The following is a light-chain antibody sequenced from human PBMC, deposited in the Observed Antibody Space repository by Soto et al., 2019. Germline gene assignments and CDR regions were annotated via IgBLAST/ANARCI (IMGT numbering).Light chain of an antibody. CDR3: QQFGRSPPSWT. CDR1: QSVSSNY. J-gene: IGKJ1*01. Sequence: ETVLTQSPGTLSLSPGERATLSCSASQSVSSNYLAWYQQKPGQAPRLLIYGASTRDTGSPDRFSGSGSGTYFTLTISRLEPEDFAVYYCQQFGRSPPSWTFGQGTKVEIK. V-gene: IGKV3-20*01. CDR2: GAS.